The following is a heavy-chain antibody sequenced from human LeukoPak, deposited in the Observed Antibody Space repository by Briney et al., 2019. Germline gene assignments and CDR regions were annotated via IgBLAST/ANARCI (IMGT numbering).Heavy chain of an antibody. J-gene: IGHJ4*02. CDR3: ANFLRGWSDFGY. D-gene: IGHD6-19*01. CDR1: GFTFSSFA. V-gene: IGHV3-23*01. Sequence: GGSLRLSCAASGFTFSSFAMSWVRQAPGKGLEWVSAISGSGSSTYYADSVKGRFTISRDNSKNTLYLQMNSLRAEDTAVYYCANFLRGWSDFGYWGQGTLVTVSS. CDR2: ISGSGSST.